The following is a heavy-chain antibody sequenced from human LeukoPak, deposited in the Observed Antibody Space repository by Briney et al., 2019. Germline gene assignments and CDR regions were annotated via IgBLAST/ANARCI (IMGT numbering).Heavy chain of an antibody. Sequence: GESLKISCKGSGYSFTSYWIGWVRQMPGKGLEWMGIIYPGDSDTRYSPSFQGQVTISADKSISTAYLQWSSLKASDTAMYYCARIQGIAAADIRNYYSDYWGQGTLVTVSS. CDR3: ARIQGIAAADIRNYYSDY. CDR1: GYSFTSYW. CDR2: IYPGDSDT. J-gene: IGHJ4*02. V-gene: IGHV5-51*01. D-gene: IGHD6-13*01.